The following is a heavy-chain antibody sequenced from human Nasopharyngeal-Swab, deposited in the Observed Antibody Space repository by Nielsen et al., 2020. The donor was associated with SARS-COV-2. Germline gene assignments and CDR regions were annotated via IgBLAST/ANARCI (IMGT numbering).Heavy chain of an antibody. J-gene: IGHJ6*03. Sequence: PGKGPEWIAEINHSGSTNYNPSLKSRVTLSVDTSMNQVSLEVSSVTAADTAVYYCARGLSGIVPAPILGLGPYYYYHYMDVWGKGTTV. D-gene: IGHD2-2*01. CDR3: ARGLSGIVPAPILGLGPYYYYHYMDV. V-gene: IGHV4-34*01. CDR2: INHSGST.